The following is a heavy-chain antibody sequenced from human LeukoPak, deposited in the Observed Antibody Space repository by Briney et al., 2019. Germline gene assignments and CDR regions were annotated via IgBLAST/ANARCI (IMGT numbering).Heavy chain of an antibody. CDR2: FSGSGATT. V-gene: IGHV3-23*01. D-gene: IGHD2-8*01. Sequence: GGSLRLSCAASGFTFSSYAMNWVRQAPGRVLEWVSGFSGSGATTYHADYVKGRFTISRDNSKNTLYLQMNSLRAEDTAVYYCANGNRCTSPNCHGYYYVYMDVWGKGTPVTVSS. CDR1: GFTFSSYA. J-gene: IGHJ6*03. CDR3: ANGNRCTSPNCHGYYYVYMDV.